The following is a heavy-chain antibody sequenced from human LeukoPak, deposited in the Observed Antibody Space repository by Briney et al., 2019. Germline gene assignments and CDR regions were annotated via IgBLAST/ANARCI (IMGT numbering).Heavy chain of an antibody. Sequence: PGGSLRLSCAASGLTFSSYAMSWVRQAPGKGLEWVSAISGSGGSTYYADSVKGRFTISRDNAKNSLYLQMNSLRAEDTAVYYCARDETGYCSGGSCYSHDYWGQGTLVTVSS. D-gene: IGHD2-15*01. V-gene: IGHV3-23*01. CDR3: ARDETGYCSGGSCYSHDY. CDR1: GLTFSSYA. J-gene: IGHJ4*02. CDR2: ISGSGGST.